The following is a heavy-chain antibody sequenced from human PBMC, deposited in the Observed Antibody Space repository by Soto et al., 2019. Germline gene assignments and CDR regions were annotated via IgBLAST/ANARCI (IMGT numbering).Heavy chain of an antibody. CDR1: GFTFTSYV. J-gene: IGHJ1*01. V-gene: IGHV3-30*03. CDR3: ATEDYSSGRAGTFYH. Sequence: QVQLVESGGGVVQPGRSLRLSCAASGFTFTSYVMHWLRQAPGQGLEWVAGISKDGQSEHYPDSVKGRFTISRDNSKNTVYVQMDTLRAEDTAVYYCATEDYSSGRAGTFYHWGQGTLVTVSS. CDR2: ISKDGQSE. D-gene: IGHD3-22*01.